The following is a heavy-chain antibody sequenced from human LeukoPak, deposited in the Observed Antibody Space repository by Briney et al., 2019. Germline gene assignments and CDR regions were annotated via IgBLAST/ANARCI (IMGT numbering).Heavy chain of an antibody. CDR1: GFNFSTYA. J-gene: IGHJ4*02. CDR3: AKGWGYYYDSSGYDFDY. Sequence: GGSLRLSCAASGFNFSTYAMSWVRQAPGKGLEWVSAISGSGGSTYYADSVKGRFTISRDNSKNTLFLQMNSLRAEDTAMYYCAKGWGYYYDSSGYDFDYWGQGTLVTVSS. CDR2: ISGSGGST. V-gene: IGHV3-23*01. D-gene: IGHD3-22*01.